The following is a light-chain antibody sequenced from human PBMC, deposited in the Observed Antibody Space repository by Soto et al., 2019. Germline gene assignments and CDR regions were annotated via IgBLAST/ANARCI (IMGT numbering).Light chain of an antibody. CDR3: QVRTNWSIA. Sequence: EFVLTQSPATLSLSPGERATLSCRASQSVRSYLAWYQQKPGQAPRLLIYDASNRATGIPARFSGTGSGTDFTLTINNLEPEDFAVYYCQVRTNWSIAFGRGTRLEIK. CDR2: DAS. J-gene: IGKJ5*01. CDR1: QSVRSY. V-gene: IGKV3-11*01.